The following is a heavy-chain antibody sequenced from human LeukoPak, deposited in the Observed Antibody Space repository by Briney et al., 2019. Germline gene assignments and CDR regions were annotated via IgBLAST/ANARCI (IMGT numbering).Heavy chain of an antibody. CDR1: GGSIGSYY. J-gene: IGHJ4*02. Sequence: PSETPSLTCTVSGGSIGSYYWSWIRQTAGKGLEWIGRIYTSGSTNYNPFLKSRLTMSVDTSKNQFSLKLSSVTAADTAVYYCARHGVHDFWSGYLPFGYWGQGTLVTVSS. D-gene: IGHD3-3*01. CDR3: ARHGVHDFWSGYLPFGY. V-gene: IGHV4-4*07. CDR2: IYTSGST.